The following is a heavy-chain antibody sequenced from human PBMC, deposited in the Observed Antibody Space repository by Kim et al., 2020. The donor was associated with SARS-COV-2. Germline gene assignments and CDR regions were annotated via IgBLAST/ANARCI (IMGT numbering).Heavy chain of an antibody. D-gene: IGHD5-12*01. CDR2: ISGDGGST. CDR3: ARLEMATSPFDY. V-gene: IGHV3-43*02. Sequence: GGSLRLSCAASGFTFDDYAMHWVRQAPGKGLEWVSLISGDGGSTYYADSVKGRFTISRDNSKNSLYLQMNSLRTEDTALYYCARLEMATSPFDYWGQGTLVTVSS. CDR1: GFTFDDYA. J-gene: IGHJ4*02.